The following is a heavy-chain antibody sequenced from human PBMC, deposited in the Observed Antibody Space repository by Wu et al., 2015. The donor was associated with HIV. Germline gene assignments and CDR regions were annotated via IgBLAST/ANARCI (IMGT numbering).Heavy chain of an antibody. D-gene: IGHD3-22*01. J-gene: IGHJ4*02. Sequence: QVHLEQSGAEVKKPGSSVRVSCKASGGSFTTYSIIWVRQAPGQGPEWMGGIVPIFPTPNYAQKFQGRVTITTDDSRSTAYMELSSLRSEDTAVYYCAREGYYDSDGHPTYWGQGTLVAVSS. V-gene: IGHV1-69*05. CDR3: AREGYYDSDGHPTY. CDR1: GGSFTTYS. CDR2: IVPIFPTP.